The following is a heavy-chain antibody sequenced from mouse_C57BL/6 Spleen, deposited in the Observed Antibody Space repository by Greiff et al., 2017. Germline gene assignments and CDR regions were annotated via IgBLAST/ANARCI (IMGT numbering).Heavy chain of an antibody. CDR1: GYTFTSYW. Sequence: VQLQQPGAELVRPGSSVKLSCKASGYTFTSYWMDWVKQRPGQGLEWIGNIYPSDSETHYNQKFKDKATLTVDKSSSTAYMQLSSLTSEDSAVYYCARSPVLLRYGYVDVWGTGTTVTVSA. CDR2: IYPSDSET. CDR3: ARSPVLLRYGYVDV. J-gene: IGHJ1*03. D-gene: IGHD1-1*01. V-gene: IGHV1-61*01.